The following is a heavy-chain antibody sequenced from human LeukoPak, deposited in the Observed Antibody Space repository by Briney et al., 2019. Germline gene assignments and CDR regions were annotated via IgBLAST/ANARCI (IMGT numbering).Heavy chain of an antibody. V-gene: IGHV3-30-3*02. CDR3: AKDVLVGATGIDY. D-gene: IGHD1-26*01. Sequence: GGEIHYADSVKGRFTISRDNSKNTLYLQMNSLRAEDTAVYYCAKDVLVGATGIDYWGQGTLVTVSS. CDR2: GGEI. J-gene: IGHJ4*02.